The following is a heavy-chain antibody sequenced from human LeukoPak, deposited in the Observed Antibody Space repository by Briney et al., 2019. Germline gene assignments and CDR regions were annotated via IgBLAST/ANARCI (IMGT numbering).Heavy chain of an antibody. CDR2: IWYDGSNK. CDR1: GFTFSSYG. CDR3: ASQDNYGGSFDY. J-gene: IGHJ4*02. D-gene: IGHD4-17*01. V-gene: IGHV3-33*01. Sequence: GRSLRLSCAASGFTFSSYGMPWVRQAPGKGLERVAVIWYDGSNKYYADSVKGRFTISRDNSKNTLYLQMNSLRAEDTAVYYCASQDNYGGSFDYWGQGTLVTVSS.